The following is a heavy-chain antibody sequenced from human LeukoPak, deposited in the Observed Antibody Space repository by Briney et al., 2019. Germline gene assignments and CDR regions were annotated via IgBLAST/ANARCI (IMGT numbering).Heavy chain of an antibody. Sequence: SQTLSLTCTVSGGSISSGDYYWSWIRQPPGKGLEWIGYIYYSGSTYYNPSLKSRVTISVDTSKNQFSLKLSSVTAADTAVYYCARFAIGSTMYSWFDPWGQGTLVTASS. CDR3: ARFAIGSTMYSWFDP. J-gene: IGHJ5*02. CDR1: GGSISSGDYY. V-gene: IGHV4-30-4*01. D-gene: IGHD2-2*01. CDR2: IYYSGST.